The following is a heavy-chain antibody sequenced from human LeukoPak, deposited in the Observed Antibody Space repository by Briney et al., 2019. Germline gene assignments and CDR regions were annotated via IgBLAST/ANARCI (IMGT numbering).Heavy chain of an antibody. CDR1: GFTFNRYW. CDR3: ARSPRGSHFDY. Sequence: GGSLRLSCGASGFTFNRYWMSWVRQAPGKGLEWVSSISSSSSYIYYADSVKGRFTISRDNAQNSLYLQMNSLRAEDTAVYYCARSPRGSHFDYWGQGTLVTVSS. D-gene: IGHD3-16*01. CDR2: ISSSSSYI. J-gene: IGHJ4*02. V-gene: IGHV3-21*01.